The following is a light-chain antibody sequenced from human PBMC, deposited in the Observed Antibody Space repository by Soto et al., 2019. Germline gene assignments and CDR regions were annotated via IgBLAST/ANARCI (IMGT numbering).Light chain of an antibody. J-gene: IGLJ1*01. CDR3: SSYISSSTYV. CDR2: DVS. CDR1: SSDIGRYNY. V-gene: IGLV2-14*01. Sequence: QSVLTQPASVSRSPGQSITISCTGTSSDIGRYNYVSWYQQYPGKAPKFMIYDVSNRPSGVSNRFSGSKSGNTASLTISGLQAEDEADYYCSSYISSSTYVFGTGTRSPS.